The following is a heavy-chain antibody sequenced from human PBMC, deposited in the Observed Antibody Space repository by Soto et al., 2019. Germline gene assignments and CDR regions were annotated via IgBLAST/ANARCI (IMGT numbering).Heavy chain of an antibody. J-gene: IGHJ3*02. V-gene: IGHV1-2*02. CDR2: INPNSGGT. CDR3: ARVGVRGPYRGYAFDI. CDR1: GYTFTGYY. Sequence: QVQLVQSGAEVKKPRASVKVSCKASGYTFTGYYMHWVRQAPGQGLEWMGWINPNSGGTNYAQKFQGRVTMTRDTSISTAYMELSRLRSDDTAVYYCARVGVRGPYRGYAFDIWGQGTMVTVSS. D-gene: IGHD3-10*01.